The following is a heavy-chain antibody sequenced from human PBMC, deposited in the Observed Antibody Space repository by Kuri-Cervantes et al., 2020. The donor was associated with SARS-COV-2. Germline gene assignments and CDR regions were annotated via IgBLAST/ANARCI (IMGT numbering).Heavy chain of an antibody. J-gene: IGHJ4*02. CDR1: GGSISSSSYY. CDR2: IYYSGST. CDR3: ARGPGIVVVPASTTYFDY. D-gene: IGHD2-2*01. Sequence: SETLSLTCTVSGGSISSSSYYWGWIRQPPGKGLEWIGSIYYSGSTYYNPSLKSRVTISVDTSKNQFSLRLNSVSAADTAVYYCARGPGIVVVPASTTYFDYWGQGTLVTVSS. V-gene: IGHV4-39*07.